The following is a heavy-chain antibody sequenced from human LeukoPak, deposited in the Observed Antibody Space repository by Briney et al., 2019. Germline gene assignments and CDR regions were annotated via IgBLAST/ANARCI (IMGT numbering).Heavy chain of an antibody. CDR2: IRYDGSNK. CDR1: GFTFSSYG. D-gene: IGHD3-9*01. Sequence: GGSLRLSCAASGFTFSSYGMHWVRQAPGKGLEWVAFIRYDGSNKYYADSVKGRFTISRDNSKNTLYLQMNSLRAEDTAVYYCAKAYHDILTGPDYWGQGTLVTVSS. V-gene: IGHV3-30*02. J-gene: IGHJ4*02. CDR3: AKAYHDILTGPDY.